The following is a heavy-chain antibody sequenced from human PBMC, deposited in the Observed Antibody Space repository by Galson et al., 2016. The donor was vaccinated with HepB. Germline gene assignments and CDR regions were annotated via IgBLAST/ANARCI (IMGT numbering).Heavy chain of an antibody. CDR2: ISAYNGNT. D-gene: IGHD3-22*01. CDR1: GYTFTTYG. J-gene: IGHJ4*02. Sequence: SCKASGYTFTTYGISWVRQAPGQGLEWLGWISAYNGNTNYAQRLQGRVNMTTDTSTRTVYMELRSLRSDDTAVYYCARDQYGDYYYDSGGSLYWGQGTLVTVSS. V-gene: IGHV1-18*04. CDR3: ARDQYGDYYYDSGGSLY.